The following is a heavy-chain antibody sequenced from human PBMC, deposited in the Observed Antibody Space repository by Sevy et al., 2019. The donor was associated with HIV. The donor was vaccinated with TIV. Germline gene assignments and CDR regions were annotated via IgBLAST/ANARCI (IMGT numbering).Heavy chain of an antibody. V-gene: IGHV3-53*01. CDR3: ATTSTPLYYYALDV. Sequence: GGSLRLSCAASGFTVSSNYMSWVRQAPGKGLEWVSVIYSGEYTYYADSVKGRFTISRDISENTLNLQMNSLRAEDTAIYYCATTSTPLYYYALDVWGQGTTVTVSS. CDR1: GFTVSSNY. J-gene: IGHJ6*02. CDR2: IYSGEYT. D-gene: IGHD1-26*01.